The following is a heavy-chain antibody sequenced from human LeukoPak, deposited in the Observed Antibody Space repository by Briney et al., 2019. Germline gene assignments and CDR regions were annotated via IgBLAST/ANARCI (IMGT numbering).Heavy chain of an antibody. D-gene: IGHD3-22*01. CDR1: GYTFTNYG. V-gene: IGHV1-18*01. Sequence: ASVKFSCKASGYTFTNYGITWVRQAPGQGLEWMGWISVYNGNTNYVQKFQGRVTMTTDTSTSTAYMELRSLRSDDTAVYYCARVRYSYESSGYYPNYFDYWGQGTLVTVSS. CDR3: ARVRYSYESSGYYPNYFDY. CDR2: ISVYNGNT. J-gene: IGHJ4*02.